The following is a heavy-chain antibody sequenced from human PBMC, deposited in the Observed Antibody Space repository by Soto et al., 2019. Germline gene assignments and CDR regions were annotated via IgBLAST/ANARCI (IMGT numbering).Heavy chain of an antibody. D-gene: IGHD3-22*01. CDR2: ISDDGASI. CDR1: GFSFSSFA. CDR3: ARSYYYDSTGYYRTFDY. Sequence: GGSLRLSCEASGFSFSSFAMNWVRQAPGRGLEWVSYISDDGASIYYADSVRGRFTISRDNSENTLYLQMNSLRAADTALYFCARSYYYDSTGYYRTFDYWGPGTLVTVSS. J-gene: IGHJ4*02. V-gene: IGHV3-48*03.